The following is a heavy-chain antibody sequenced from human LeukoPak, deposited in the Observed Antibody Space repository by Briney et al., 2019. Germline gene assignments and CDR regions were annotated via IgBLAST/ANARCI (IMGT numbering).Heavy chain of an antibody. V-gene: IGHV4-59*01. CDR3: ASMQAGTLFFDY. Sequence: SETLSLTCTVSGGSISSYYWSWIRQPPGKGLEWIGYIYYSGSTNYNPSLKSRVTISVDTSKNQFSLKLSSVTAADTAVYYCASMQAGTLFFDYWGQGTLVPVSS. D-gene: IGHD6-13*01. J-gene: IGHJ4*02. CDR1: GGSISSYY. CDR2: IYYSGST.